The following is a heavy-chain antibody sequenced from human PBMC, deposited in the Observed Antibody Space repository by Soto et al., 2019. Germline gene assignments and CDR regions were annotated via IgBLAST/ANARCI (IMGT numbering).Heavy chain of an antibody. D-gene: IGHD1-1*01. J-gene: IGHJ4*02. CDR2: IYYSGST. CDR1: GGSISSRDYY. Sequence: SETLSLTCTVSGGSISSRDYYWSWIRQPPGKGLEWIGYIYYSGSTYYNPSLKSRVTISVDTSKNQFSLKLSSVTAADTAVYYCARVFRTFYYFDYWGQGTLVTVSS. CDR3: ARVFRTFYYFDY. V-gene: IGHV4-30-4*01.